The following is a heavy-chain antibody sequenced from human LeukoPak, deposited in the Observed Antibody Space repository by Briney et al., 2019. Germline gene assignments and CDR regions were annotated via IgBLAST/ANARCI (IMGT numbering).Heavy chain of an antibody. CDR3: ARADIVVVPAGFDY. V-gene: IGHV1-2*02. Sequence: GASVKVSCKASGYTFTGYYMHWVRQAPGQGLEWMGWINPNSGGTNYAQKFQGRVTMTRDTSSSTAYMELSRLRSDDTAVYYCARADIVVVPAGFDYWGQGTLVTVSS. D-gene: IGHD2-2*01. J-gene: IGHJ4*02. CDR1: GYTFTGYY. CDR2: INPNSGGT.